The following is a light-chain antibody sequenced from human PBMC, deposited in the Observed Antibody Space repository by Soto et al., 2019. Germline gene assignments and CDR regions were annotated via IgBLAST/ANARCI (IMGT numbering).Light chain of an antibody. V-gene: IGKV1-39*01. J-gene: IGKJ1*01. CDR2: GAS. Sequence: DIQMTQSPSSLSASVGDRVTITCRASQSISSYLNWYQQKPGQAPRLLIYGASSRATGIPDRFSGSGSGTDFTLTISSLQPDDFATYYCQHYNSYSEAFGQGTKVDNK. CDR1: QSISSY. CDR3: QHYNSYSEA.